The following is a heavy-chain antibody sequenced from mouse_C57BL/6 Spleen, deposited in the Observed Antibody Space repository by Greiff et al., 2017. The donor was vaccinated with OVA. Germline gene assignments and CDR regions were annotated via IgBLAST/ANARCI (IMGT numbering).Heavy chain of an antibody. D-gene: IGHD1-1*01. V-gene: IGHV1-64*01. CDR1: GYTFTSYW. Sequence: QVQLQQPGAELVKPGASVKLSCKASGYTFTSYWMHWVKQRPGQGLEWIGMIHPNGGSTNYNEKFKSKATLTVDKSSSTAYMQLSSLTSEYSAVNYCARRLNYYVFAYWGKGTLVTVSA. CDR2: IHPNGGST. J-gene: IGHJ3*01. CDR3: ARRLNYYVFAY.